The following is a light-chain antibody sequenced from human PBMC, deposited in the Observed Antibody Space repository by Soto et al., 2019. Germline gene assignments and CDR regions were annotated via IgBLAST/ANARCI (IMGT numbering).Light chain of an antibody. CDR2: GAS. CDR1: QSVSNNY. J-gene: IGKJ1*01. Sequence: ESVLTQSPGTLSLSPGEIATLSCRASQSVSNNYLAWYQQKPGQAPRLLIYGASNRATGIPERFSGSGSGTDFTLTISRLEPEDFAVYYCQQYGSSGTFGQGTKVEIK. V-gene: IGKV3-20*01. CDR3: QQYGSSGT.